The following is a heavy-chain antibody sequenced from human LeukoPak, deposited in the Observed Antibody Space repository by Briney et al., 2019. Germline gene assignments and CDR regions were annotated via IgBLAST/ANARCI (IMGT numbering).Heavy chain of an antibody. Sequence: GASVKVSCKASGYTFTVYGITWVRHAPGQGLEWVGWISVYNGNTNYAEKRRVRVTMTTDTSTRAAYMELRSLRSDDTAVYYCARDRPSVDTAMVAANYWGQGNLVTVSS. J-gene: IGHJ4*02. CDR3: ARDRPSVDTAMVAANY. CDR2: ISVYNGNT. V-gene: IGHV1-18*01. CDR1: GYTFTVYG. D-gene: IGHD5-18*01.